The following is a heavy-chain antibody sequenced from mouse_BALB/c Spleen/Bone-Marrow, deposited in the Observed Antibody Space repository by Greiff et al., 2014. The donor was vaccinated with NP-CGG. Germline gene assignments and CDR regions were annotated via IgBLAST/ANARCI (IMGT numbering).Heavy chain of an antibody. Sequence: DVQLQESGAELAKPGASVKLSCTASGFNIKDTYMHWVKQRPEQGLEWIGRIDPANGDTKYDPKFQGKATITADTSSNTAYLQLSSLTSEDTAVYYCTKPSFYYGSSYWYFDVCGAGTTVTVSS. D-gene: IGHD1-1*01. CDR1: GFNIKDTY. J-gene: IGHJ1*01. CDR3: TKPSFYYGSSYWYFDV. V-gene: IGHV14-3*02. CDR2: IDPANGDT.